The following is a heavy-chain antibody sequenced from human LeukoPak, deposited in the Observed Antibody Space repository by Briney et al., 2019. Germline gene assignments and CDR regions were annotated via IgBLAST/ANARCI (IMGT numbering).Heavy chain of an antibody. CDR2: IYYSGST. V-gene: IGHV4-59*01. CDR3: ARVRFPPGDWDYYYYMDV. CDR1: GGSISSYY. J-gene: IGHJ6*03. Sequence: SETPSLTCTVSGGSISSYYWSWIRQPPGKGLEWIGYIYYSGSTNYNPSLKSRVTISVDTSKNQFSLKLSSVTAADTAVYYCARVRFPPGDWDYYYYMDVWGKGTTVTVSS. D-gene: IGHD2-21*02.